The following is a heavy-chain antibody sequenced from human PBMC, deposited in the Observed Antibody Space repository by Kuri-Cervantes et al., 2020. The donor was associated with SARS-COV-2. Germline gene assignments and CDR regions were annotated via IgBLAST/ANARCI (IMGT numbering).Heavy chain of an antibody. Sequence: SQTLSLTCAVSGYSISGGYYWGWIRQPPGKGLEWIGSIYHSGSTYYNPSLKSRVTISVDTSKNQFSLKLSSVTAADTAVYYCARGRIRPFDYWGQGTLVTVSS. J-gene: IGHJ4*02. CDR2: IYHSGST. CDR3: ARGRIRPFDY. CDR1: GYSISGGYY. V-gene: IGHV4-38-2*01.